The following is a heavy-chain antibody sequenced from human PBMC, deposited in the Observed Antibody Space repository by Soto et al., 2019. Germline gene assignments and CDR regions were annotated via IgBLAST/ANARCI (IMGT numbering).Heavy chain of an antibody. CDR2: INPNSGGT. V-gene: IGHV1-2*04. D-gene: IGHD6-6*01. Sequence: ASVKVSCKASGYTFTGYYMHWVRQAPGQGLEWMGWINPNSGGTNYAQKFQGWVTMTRDTSISTAYMVLRRLRSDDTAVYYCARGLHSSSPEGAFDIWGQGTMVTVSS. CDR1: GYTFTGYY. J-gene: IGHJ3*02. CDR3: ARGLHSSSPEGAFDI.